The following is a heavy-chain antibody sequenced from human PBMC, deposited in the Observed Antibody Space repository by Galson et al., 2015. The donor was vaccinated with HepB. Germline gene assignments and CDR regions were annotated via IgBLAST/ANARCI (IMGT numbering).Heavy chain of an antibody. Sequence: SVKVSCKASGGTFSSYAISWVRQAPGQGLEWMGGIIPIFGTANYAQKFQGRVTITADESTSTAYMELSSLRSEDTAVYYCATPSPLRFLEWLLFDYWGQGTLVTVSS. J-gene: IGHJ4*02. CDR3: ATPSPLRFLEWLLFDY. D-gene: IGHD3-3*01. V-gene: IGHV1-69*13. CDR2: IIPIFGTA. CDR1: GGTFSSYA.